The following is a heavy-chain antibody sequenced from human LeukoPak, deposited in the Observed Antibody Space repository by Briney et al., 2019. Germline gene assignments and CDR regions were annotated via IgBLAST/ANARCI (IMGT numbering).Heavy chain of an antibody. V-gene: IGHV1-2*02. Sequence: ASVKVSCKASEYTFTDYFIHWLRQAPGQGLEWMGWINPNSGDTNYAQKFQGRVTLTRDTSITTAYMELSSLTSDDTAVYYCAREDYDSSGNSDAFDIWGQGTMVTVSS. CDR1: EYTFTDYF. CDR3: AREDYDSSGNSDAFDI. J-gene: IGHJ3*02. D-gene: IGHD3-22*01. CDR2: INPNSGDT.